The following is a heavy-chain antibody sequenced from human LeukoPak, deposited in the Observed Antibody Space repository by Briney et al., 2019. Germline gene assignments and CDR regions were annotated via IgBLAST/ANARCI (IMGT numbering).Heavy chain of an antibody. CDR3: AASVRGVIFDAFDI. Sequence: SETLSLTCSVSADSIGSFYWSWLRQPPGKQLEWIGHISYSGDTNYTPSLKSRVTLSVDTSKNQFSLKLSSVTAADTAVYYCAASVRGVIFDAFDIWGQGTMVTVSS. CDR1: ADSIGSFY. D-gene: IGHD3-10*01. V-gene: IGHV4-59*01. J-gene: IGHJ3*02. CDR2: ISYSGDT.